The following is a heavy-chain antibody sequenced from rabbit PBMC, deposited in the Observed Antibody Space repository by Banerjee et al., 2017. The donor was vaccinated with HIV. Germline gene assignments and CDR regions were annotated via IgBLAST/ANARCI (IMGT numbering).Heavy chain of an antibody. Sequence: QEQLVESGGGLVQPEGSLTLTCTASGFSFSSSYYICWVRQAPGKGLEWIGCIDGGSSTNTYYANWAKGRFTISKTSSTTVTLQMTSLTAADTATYFCARDLAGVIGWNFGLWGPGTLVTVS. CDR2: IDGGSSTNT. J-gene: IGHJ4*01. D-gene: IGHD4-1*01. CDR1: GFSFSSSYY. CDR3: ARDLAGVIGWNFGL. V-gene: IGHV1S45*01.